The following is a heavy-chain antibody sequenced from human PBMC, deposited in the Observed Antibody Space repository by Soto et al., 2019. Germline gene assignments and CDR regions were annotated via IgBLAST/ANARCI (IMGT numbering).Heavy chain of an antibody. CDR1: GYTFTSYG. CDR2: INPGNGNT. J-gene: IGHJ4*02. Sequence: ASVKVSCQASGYTFTSYGINWVRQAPGRGLEWMGWINPGNGNTKYSQQFQGRVIIDRDTSASTAYMELSSLRSEDTAVDYCARGGYFDSSNYLAYWGLGTLVTVSS. D-gene: IGHD3-22*01. V-gene: IGHV1-3*01. CDR3: ARGGYFDSSNYLAY.